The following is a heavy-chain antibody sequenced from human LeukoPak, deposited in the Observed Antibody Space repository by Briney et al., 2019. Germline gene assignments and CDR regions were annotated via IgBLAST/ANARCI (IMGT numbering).Heavy chain of an antibody. CDR3: ARAAVAGDFFDY. CDR1: GGSVSSDSYY. J-gene: IGHJ4*02. V-gene: IGHV4-61*03. D-gene: IGHD6-19*01. CDR2: IYYSWGT. Sequence: SETLSLTCTVSGGSVSSDSYYGTWIRQPPGKRLEWFGNIYYSWGTNYNRSLKSRLNISLDRFKEHFSLTVNPVTTADTAVYYCARAAVAGDFFDYWGQGTLVTVCS.